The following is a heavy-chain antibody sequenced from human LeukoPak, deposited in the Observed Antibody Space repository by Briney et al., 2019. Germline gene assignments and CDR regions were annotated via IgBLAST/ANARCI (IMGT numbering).Heavy chain of an antibody. CDR3: ARVFGSGRSDAFDI. D-gene: IGHD3-10*01. J-gene: IGHJ3*02. Sequence: EASVKVSCKASGYTFTSYAMHWVRQAPGQRLEWMGWINAGNGNTKYSQKFQGRVTITRDTSASTAYMELSSLRSEDTAVYYCARVFGSGRSDAFDIWGQGTMVTVSS. CDR1: GYTFTSYA. CDR2: INAGNGNT. V-gene: IGHV1-3*01.